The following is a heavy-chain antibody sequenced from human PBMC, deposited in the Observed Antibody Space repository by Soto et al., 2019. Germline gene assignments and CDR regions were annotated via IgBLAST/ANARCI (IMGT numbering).Heavy chain of an antibody. V-gene: IGHV5-10-1*01. CDR2: IDPSDSYT. J-gene: IGHJ3*02. CDR1: GYSFTSYW. D-gene: IGHD4-17*01. Sequence: ESLKIAFKGSGYSFTSYWISWVRQMPGKGLEWMGRIDPSDSYTNYSPSFQGHVTISADKSISTAYLQWSSLKASDTAMYYCARHFTVTDAFDIWGQGTMVTVSS. CDR3: ARHFTVTDAFDI.